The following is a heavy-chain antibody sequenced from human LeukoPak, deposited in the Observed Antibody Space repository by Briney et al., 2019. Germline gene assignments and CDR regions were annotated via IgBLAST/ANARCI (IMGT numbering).Heavy chain of an antibody. J-gene: IGHJ5*02. V-gene: IGHV4-39*01. CDR3: ARRIDIAAALVFDP. CDR2: IYFSGTT. CDR1: GASISSTNYN. D-gene: IGHD6-25*01. Sequence: SETLSLTCTVSGASISSTNYNWGWLRQPPGKGPEWIGNIYFSGTTYYNPSLKSRVIISVDTSKSQFSLKLNTVTAADTAVYYCARRIDIAAALVFDPWGQGTLVTVSS.